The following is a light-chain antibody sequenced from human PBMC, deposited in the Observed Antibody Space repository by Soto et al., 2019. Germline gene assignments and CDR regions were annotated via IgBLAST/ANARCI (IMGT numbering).Light chain of an antibody. Sequence: EIVLTQSPGTLSLSPGERATLSCRASQSVSSSYLAWYQQKPGQAPRLLIYGASSMATGIRDRFSGSGSGTDFTLTISRLEPEEFAVYYCQQYGSSPLTFGGGTKVEIK. CDR2: GAS. V-gene: IGKV3-20*01. CDR3: QQYGSSPLT. CDR1: QSVSSSY. J-gene: IGKJ4*01.